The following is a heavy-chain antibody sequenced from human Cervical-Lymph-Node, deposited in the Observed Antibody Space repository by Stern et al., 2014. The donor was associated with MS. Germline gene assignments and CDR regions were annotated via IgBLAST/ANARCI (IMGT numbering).Heavy chain of an antibody. V-gene: IGHV2-5*02. J-gene: IGHJ4*02. D-gene: IGHD2-15*01. CDR3: AHSRVKYCRGGTCYSSLFDY. CDR1: GFSVATAGVG. CDR2: IYWDDDK. Sequence: QVTLRESGPTLVKPTQTVTLTCTLSGFSVATAGVGVGWIRQPPGKALEWLVLIYWDDDKLYSPSLKNRLTIIKDTSKNQVVLTMTNVDPVDTATYYCAHSRVKYCRGGTCYSSLFDYWGQGTLVTVSS.